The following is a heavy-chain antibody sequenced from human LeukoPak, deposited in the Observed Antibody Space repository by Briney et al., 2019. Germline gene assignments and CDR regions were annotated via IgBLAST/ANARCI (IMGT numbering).Heavy chain of an antibody. CDR3: ARGTTVESDY. CDR1: GFTVGSNY. V-gene: IGHV3-21*01. CDR2: INSDSTNI. Sequence: GSLRLSCAVSGFTVGSNYMSWVRQAPGKGLEWVSSINSDSTNIYYTDSVKGRFTVSRDNAKNSLYLQMNSLRAEDTAVYYCARGTTVESDYWGQGTLVTVSS. D-gene: IGHD4-23*01. J-gene: IGHJ4*02.